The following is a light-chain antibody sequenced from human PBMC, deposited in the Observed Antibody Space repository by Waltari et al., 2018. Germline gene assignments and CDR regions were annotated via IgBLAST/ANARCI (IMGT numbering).Light chain of an antibody. Sequence: QLLVTQSLSASASLGASVNLPCTLSSGHTTYAIAWHQHQSEKGPRFLMSVNSDGEHTKGDGIPDRFSGSSSGAERYLTIYRLQAEDEADYDCQTRDTNIVVFGGGTKVTVL. CDR2: VNSDGEH. CDR3: QTRDTNIVV. J-gene: IGLJ2*01. V-gene: IGLV4-69*01. CDR1: SGHTTYA.